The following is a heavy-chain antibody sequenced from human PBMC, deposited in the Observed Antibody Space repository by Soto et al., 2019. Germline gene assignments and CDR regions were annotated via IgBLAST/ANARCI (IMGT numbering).Heavy chain of an antibody. CDR1: GFTVSSNY. CDR2: IYIGGST. D-gene: IGHD3-10*01. V-gene: IGHV3-53*01. J-gene: IGHJ4*02. CDR3: ARDWLIRGVIH. Sequence: EVPLVESGGGLIQPGGSLRLSCAASGFTVSSNYMSWVRQAPGKGLEWVSVIYIGGSTYYADSVTGRFTISRDNSKNTVYLPMNSRGAADTAGYYCARDWLIRGVIHWGQGTLVTVSS.